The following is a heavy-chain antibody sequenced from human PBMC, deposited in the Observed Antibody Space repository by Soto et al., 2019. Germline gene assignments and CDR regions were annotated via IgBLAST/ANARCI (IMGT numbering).Heavy chain of an antibody. V-gene: IGHV3-11*01. CDR1: GFTFSDYY. CDR2: ISSSGSAI. Sequence: QVQLVESGGGLVEPGGSLRLSCAASGFTFSDYYMSWIRQAPGKGLEWVSYISSSGSAIYYADSVKGRFTISRDNAKNSLYLQMNSLRAEDTAVYYCARDLTYDYIWGSYRFAFDIWGQGTMVTVSS. D-gene: IGHD3-16*02. CDR3: ARDLTYDYIWGSYRFAFDI. J-gene: IGHJ3*02.